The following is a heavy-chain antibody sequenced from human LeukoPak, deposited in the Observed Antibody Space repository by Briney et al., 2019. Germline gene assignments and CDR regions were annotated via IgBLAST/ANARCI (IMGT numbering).Heavy chain of an antibody. Sequence: GGPLRLSCAASGFTFSNSAMSWVRQAPGKGLEWVSTLSGSGITTYYADSVKGRFTISRDNSKNTLYLQMNTLRAEDSALYYCAKGIYSSGWSYFDYWGHGTLVTVSS. J-gene: IGHJ4*01. V-gene: IGHV3-23*01. CDR1: GFTFSNSA. CDR2: LSGSGITT. D-gene: IGHD6-19*01. CDR3: AKGIYSSGWSYFDY.